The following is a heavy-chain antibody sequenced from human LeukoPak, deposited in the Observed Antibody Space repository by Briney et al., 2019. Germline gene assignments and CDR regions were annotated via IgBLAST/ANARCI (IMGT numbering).Heavy chain of an antibody. D-gene: IGHD3-22*01. CDR1: GFTFSSYG. CDR2: IWYDGSSK. Sequence: PGGSLRLSCAASGFTFSSYGMHWVRQAPGKGLEWVAVIWYDGSSKYYADSVKGRFTISRDNSKNTLYLQMNSLRAEDTAVYYCARDAGITMIVVAVDYWGQGTLVTVSS. V-gene: IGHV3-33*01. J-gene: IGHJ4*02. CDR3: ARDAGITMIVVAVDY.